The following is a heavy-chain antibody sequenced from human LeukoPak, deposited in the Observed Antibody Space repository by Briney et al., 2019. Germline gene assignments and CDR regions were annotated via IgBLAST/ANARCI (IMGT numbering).Heavy chain of an antibody. CDR2: IIQDGSEE. D-gene: IGHD2-15*01. Sequence: PGGSLRLSCAASEFTFSGHQMRWVRQAAGKGPEWVAKIIQDGSEEYYLDSVKGRFIISRDNGKNSLYLEMNSLRVEDTAVYYCARDWRQDNAFDLWGRGTMVTVSS. V-gene: IGHV3-7*03. CDR3: ARDWRQDNAFDL. J-gene: IGHJ3*01. CDR1: EFTFSGHQ.